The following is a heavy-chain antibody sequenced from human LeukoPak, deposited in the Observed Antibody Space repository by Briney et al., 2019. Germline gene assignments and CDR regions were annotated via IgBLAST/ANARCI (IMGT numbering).Heavy chain of an antibody. J-gene: IGHJ6*02. CDR3: ASMLGDGRTYYDILTGYPDQDYYYYYGMDV. V-gene: IGHV1-18*01. CDR1: GYTFTSYG. Sequence: GASVKVSCKASGYTFTSYGISWVRQAPGQGLEWMGWISAYNGNTNYAQKLQGRVTMTTDTSTSTAYMELSSLRSEDTAVYYCASMLGDGRTYYDILTGYPDQDYYYYYGMDVWGQGTTVTVSS. CDR2: ISAYNGNT. D-gene: IGHD3-9*01.